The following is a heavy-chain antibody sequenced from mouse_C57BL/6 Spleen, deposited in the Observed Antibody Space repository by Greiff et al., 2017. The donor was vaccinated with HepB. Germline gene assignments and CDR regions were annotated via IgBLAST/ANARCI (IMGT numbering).Heavy chain of an antibody. D-gene: IGHD1-1*01. CDR1: GYTFTSYW. V-gene: IGHV1-5*01. Sequence: DVQLQESGTVLARPGASVKMSCKTSGYTFTSYWMHWVKQRPGQGLEWIGAIYPGNSDTSYNQKFKGKAKLTAVTSASTAYMELSSLTNEDSAVYYCTRTGYGSSYWYFDVWGTGTTVTVSS. J-gene: IGHJ1*03. CDR2: IYPGNSDT. CDR3: TRTGYGSSYWYFDV.